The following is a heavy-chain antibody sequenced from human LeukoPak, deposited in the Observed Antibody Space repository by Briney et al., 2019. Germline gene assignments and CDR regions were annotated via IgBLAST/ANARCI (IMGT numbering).Heavy chain of an antibody. J-gene: IGHJ6*03. CDR3: ARDSSSSSSLYYMDV. CDR2: ISGGAATI. Sequence: GGSLRLSCAASGFAFSDYYMSWIRQAPGKGLEWVSYISGGAATIFYADSVRGRFTISRDNAKNSLYLQMNSLRAEDTAVYYCARDSSSSSSLYYMDVWGKGTTVTVSS. D-gene: IGHD6-6*01. V-gene: IGHV3-11*04. CDR1: GFAFSDYY.